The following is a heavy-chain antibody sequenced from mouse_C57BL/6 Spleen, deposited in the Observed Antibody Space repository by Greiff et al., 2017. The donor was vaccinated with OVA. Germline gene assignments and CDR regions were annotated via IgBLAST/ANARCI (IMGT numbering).Heavy chain of an antibody. D-gene: IGHD6-1*01. V-gene: IGHV1-69*01. CDR2: IDPSDSYT. J-gene: IGHJ4*01. CDR1: GYTFTSYW. Sequence: VKLQQPGAELVMPGASVKLSCKASGYTFTSYWMHWVKQRPGQGLEWIGEIDPSDSYTNYNQKFKGKSTLTVDKSSSTAYMQLSSLTSEDSAVYYCASGQVYAMDYWGQGTSVTVSS. CDR3: ASGQVYAMDY.